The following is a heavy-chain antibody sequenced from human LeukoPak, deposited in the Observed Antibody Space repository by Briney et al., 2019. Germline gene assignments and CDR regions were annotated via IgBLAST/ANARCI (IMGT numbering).Heavy chain of an antibody. CDR1: GGSISTYY. D-gene: IGHD2-15*01. V-gene: IGHV4-59*12. Sequence: SETLSLTCTVSGGSISTYYRNWIRQPPGKGLEWIGYIYYTGSTNYNPSLKSRVTISVDASKNQFSLQLNSATPEDTAVYYCARLGLGGAFDIWGQGTMVTVSS. CDR2: IYYTGST. J-gene: IGHJ3*02. CDR3: ARLGLGGAFDI.